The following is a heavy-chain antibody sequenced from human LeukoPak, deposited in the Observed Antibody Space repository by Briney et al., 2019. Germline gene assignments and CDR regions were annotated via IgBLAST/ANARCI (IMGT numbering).Heavy chain of an antibody. CDR3: ARELRTQPGYNWFDP. Sequence: SETLSLTCTVSGYSISSGYYWGWIRQPPGKGLEWIGSIYHSGSTYYNPFLKSRVTISVDTSKNQFSLKLSSVTAADTAVYYCARELRTQPGYNWFDPWGQGTLVTVSS. CDR1: GYSISSGYY. V-gene: IGHV4-38-2*02. CDR2: IYHSGST. J-gene: IGHJ5*02. D-gene: IGHD3-10*01.